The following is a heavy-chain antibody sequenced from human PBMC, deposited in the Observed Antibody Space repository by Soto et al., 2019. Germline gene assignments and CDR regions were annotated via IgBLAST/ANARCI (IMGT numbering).Heavy chain of an antibody. CDR1: GYTLTTYA. V-gene: IGHV1-3*01. Sequence: ASVKGSCKASGYTLTTYAMHWMRQAPGQRLEWMGWINAGNDNTKYSQKFQGRVTIIRDTSASTVYMELSSLRSEDTAVYYCAKSWGTAAGTSNYYYMDVWGKGTTVTVSS. J-gene: IGHJ6*03. D-gene: IGHD6-13*01. CDR2: INAGNDNT. CDR3: AKSWGTAAGTSNYYYMDV.